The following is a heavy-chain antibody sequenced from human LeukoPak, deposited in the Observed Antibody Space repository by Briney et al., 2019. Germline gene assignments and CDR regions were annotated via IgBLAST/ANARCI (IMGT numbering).Heavy chain of an antibody. D-gene: IGHD3-10*01. Sequence: GGSLRLSCAASGFTFSKYAMSWVRQAPGKGLEWVSGISGSGDNTYYADSVRGRFTISRDNSKNTLHLQMNSLRAEDTAVYYCAKDRALMVQGVIPVWGQGTLVTVSS. CDR3: AKDRALMVQGVIPV. V-gene: IGHV3-23*01. J-gene: IGHJ4*02. CDR2: ISGSGDNT. CDR1: GFTFSKYA.